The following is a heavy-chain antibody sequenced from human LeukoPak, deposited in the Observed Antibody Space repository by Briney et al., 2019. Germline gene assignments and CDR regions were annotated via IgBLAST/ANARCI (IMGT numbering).Heavy chain of an antibody. CDR3: ARGGYSGYDPNWFDP. J-gene: IGHJ5*02. V-gene: IGHV4-4*07. CDR2: IYTGGST. Sequence: PSETLSLTCTVSGGSISSYYWSWIRQPAGKGLEWIGRIYTGGSTNYNPSLKSRVTMSVDTSKNQFSLKLSSVTAADTAVYYCARGGYSGYDPNWFDPWGQGTLVTVSS. CDR1: GGSISSYY. D-gene: IGHD5-12*01.